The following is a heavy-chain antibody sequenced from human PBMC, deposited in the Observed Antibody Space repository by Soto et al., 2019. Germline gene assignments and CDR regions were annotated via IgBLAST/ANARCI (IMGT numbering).Heavy chain of an antibody. J-gene: IGHJ4*02. V-gene: IGHV4-31*03. CDR1: GGSISSGGYS. D-gene: IGHD3-10*01. Sequence: QVQLQESGPGLVKPSQTLSLTCTVSGGSISSGGYSWRWIRQHPGKGLEWIGYIYYSGSTYYNPALESRVTISVETSKNQFSVKVSSVTAADTAMDCCARNPMVWGQGTLVTVSS. CDR2: IYYSGST. CDR3: ARNPMV.